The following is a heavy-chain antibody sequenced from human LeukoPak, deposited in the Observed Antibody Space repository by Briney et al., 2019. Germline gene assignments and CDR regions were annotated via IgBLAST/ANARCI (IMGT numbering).Heavy chain of an antibody. D-gene: IGHD1-26*01. Sequence: SETLSLTCAVYGGSFSGYYWSWIRQPPGKGLEWIGEINHSGSTNYNPSLKSRVTISVDTSKNQFSLKLSSVTAADTAVYYCARGTVGATCWFYPWGQGTLVTVSS. J-gene: IGHJ5*02. CDR3: ARGTVGATCWFYP. CDR1: GGSFSGYY. CDR2: INHSGST. V-gene: IGHV4-34*01.